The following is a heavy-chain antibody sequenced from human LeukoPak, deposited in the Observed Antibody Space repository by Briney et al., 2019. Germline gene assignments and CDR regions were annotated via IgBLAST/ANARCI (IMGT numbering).Heavy chain of an antibody. CDR2: INAGNGNT. CDR3: ARFGLNYGGNPGDY. V-gene: IGHV1-3*01. J-gene: IGHJ4*02. Sequence: GASVKVSCKASGYTFTSYAMHWVRQAPGQSLEWMGWINAGNGNTKYSQKFQGRVIITRDTSASTAYMELSSLRSEDTAVYYCARFGLNYGGNPGDYWGQGTLVTVSS. D-gene: IGHD4-23*01. CDR1: GYTFTSYA.